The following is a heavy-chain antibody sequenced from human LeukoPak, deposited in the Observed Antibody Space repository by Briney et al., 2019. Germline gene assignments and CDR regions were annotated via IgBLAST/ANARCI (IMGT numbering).Heavy chain of an antibody. CDR3: AKHDPRRVVITNWFDP. CDR1: GFTFSAYA. CDR2: ISGSGGIT. J-gene: IGHJ5*02. Sequence: TGGSLRLSCAASGFTFSAYAISWVRQPPGKGLDWVSAISGSGGITYYADSVKGRFTISRGNSKNTLYLQMNSLRAEDTAVYYCAKHDPRRVVITNWFDPWGQGTLVTVSS. D-gene: IGHD3-22*01. V-gene: IGHV3-23*01.